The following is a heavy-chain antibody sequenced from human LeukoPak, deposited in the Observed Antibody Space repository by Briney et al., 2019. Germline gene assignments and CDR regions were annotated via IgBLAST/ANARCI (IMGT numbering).Heavy chain of an antibody. Sequence: ASVNVSFKASGYTFTSYGISWARQAPGQGLEWMGWISAYNGNTNYAQKLQGRVTMTTDTSTSTAYMELRSLRSDDTAVYYCARRGTYYYDSSGYYYDYWGQGTLVTVSS. CDR2: ISAYNGNT. D-gene: IGHD3-22*01. J-gene: IGHJ4*02. CDR1: GYTFTSYG. CDR3: ARRGTYYYDSSGYYYDY. V-gene: IGHV1-18*01.